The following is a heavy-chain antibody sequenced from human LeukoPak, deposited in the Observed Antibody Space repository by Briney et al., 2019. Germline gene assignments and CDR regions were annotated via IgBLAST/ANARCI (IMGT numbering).Heavy chain of an antibody. Sequence: GGSLRLSCAASGFTFSSYAMSWVRQAPGKGLEWVSAISGRGGSTYYADSVKGRFTISRDNSKNTLYLQMNSLRAEDTAVYYCAKVGGYSYGYSDYWGQGTLVTVSS. V-gene: IGHV3-23*01. CDR2: ISGRGGST. J-gene: IGHJ4*02. D-gene: IGHD5-18*01. CDR3: AKVGGYSYGYSDY. CDR1: GFTFSSYA.